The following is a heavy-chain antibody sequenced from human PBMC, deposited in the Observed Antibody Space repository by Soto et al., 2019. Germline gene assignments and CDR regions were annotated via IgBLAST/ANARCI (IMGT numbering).Heavy chain of an antibody. CDR2: INPNSGGT. Sequence: ASVKVSCKASGYTFTGYYMHCVRQAPGQGLEWMGWINPNSGGTNYAQKFQGRVTMTRDTSISTAYMELSRLRSDDTAVYYCASSGGYGTMVRGVPGVWGQGTTVTVSS. CDR3: ASSGGYGTMVRGVPGV. V-gene: IGHV1-2*02. J-gene: IGHJ6*02. D-gene: IGHD3-10*01. CDR1: GYTFTGYY.